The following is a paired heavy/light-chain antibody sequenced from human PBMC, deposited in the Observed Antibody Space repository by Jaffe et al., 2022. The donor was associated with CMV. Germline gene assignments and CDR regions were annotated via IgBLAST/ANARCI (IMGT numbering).Light chain of an antibody. CDR3: QVWDTDTDHRV. CDR2: ADN. J-gene: IGLJ3*02. V-gene: IGLV3-21*04. Sequence: VLTQPTSISVAPGKTATIPCVGNDTGSKSVNWYQQKPGQAPHLVIYADNDRPSGISERFSGSNFGNTATLTITAVEAGDEADYYCQVWDTDTDHRVFGGGTKVTVL. CDR1: DTGSKS.
Heavy chain of an antibody. J-gene: IGHJ4*02. D-gene: IGHD3-16*01. CDR2: ISRNGDST. CDR1: GFTFANYA. V-gene: IGHV3-23*01. CDR3: ARDRGAMFMFGGVTPLDS. Sequence: EVQLLESGGGLVQPGGSLRLSCVASGFTFANYAMSWVRQAPGKGLEWVATISRNGDSTYYADSVKGRFTISRDNSRNTLFLQMDSLRADDTAKFYCARDRGAMFMFGGVTPLDSWGQGTQVTVSS.